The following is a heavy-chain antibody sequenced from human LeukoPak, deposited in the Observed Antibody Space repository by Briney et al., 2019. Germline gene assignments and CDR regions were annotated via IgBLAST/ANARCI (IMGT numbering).Heavy chain of an antibody. V-gene: IGHV4-4*09. CDR2: IYTSGST. Sequence: SGTLSLTCTVSGGSISSYYWSWIRQPPGKGLEWIGYIYTSGSTNYNPSLKSRVTISVDTSKNQFSLKLSSVTAADTAVYYCARHQAYYDFWSGRYYHYYMDVWGKGTTVTVSS. D-gene: IGHD3-3*01. CDR1: GGSISSYY. CDR3: ARHQAYYDFWSGRYYHYYMDV. J-gene: IGHJ6*03.